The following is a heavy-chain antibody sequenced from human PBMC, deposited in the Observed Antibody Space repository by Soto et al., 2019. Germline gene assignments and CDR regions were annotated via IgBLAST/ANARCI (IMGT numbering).Heavy chain of an antibody. J-gene: IGHJ4*02. CDR1: GFTFSSYA. CDR3: ARDQVYDSSGFFDY. V-gene: IGHV3-30-3*01. CDR2: ISYDGSNK. Sequence: GSLRLSCAASGFTFSSYAMSWVRQAPGKGLEWVAVISYDGSNKYYADSVKGRFTISRDNSKNTLYLQMNSLRAEDTAVYYCARDQVYDSSGFFDYWGQGTLVTVSS. D-gene: IGHD3-22*01.